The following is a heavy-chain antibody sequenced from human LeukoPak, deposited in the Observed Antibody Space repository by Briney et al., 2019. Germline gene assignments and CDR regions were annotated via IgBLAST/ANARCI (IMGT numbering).Heavy chain of an antibody. J-gene: IGHJ4*02. D-gene: IGHD3-22*01. Sequence: GGSLRLSCAASGFTFSSYWMSWVRQAPGKGLEWVANIKQDGSEKYYVDSVKGRFTTSRDNAKNSLYLQMNSLRAEDTAVYYCARDQGYYYDSSGYTAFDYWGQGTLVTVSS. CDR3: ARDQGYYYDSSGYTAFDY. CDR1: GFTFSSYW. V-gene: IGHV3-7*01. CDR2: IKQDGSEK.